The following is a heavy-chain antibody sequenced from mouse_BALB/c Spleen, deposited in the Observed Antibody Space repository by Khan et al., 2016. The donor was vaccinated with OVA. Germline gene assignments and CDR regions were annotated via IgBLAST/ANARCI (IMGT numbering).Heavy chain of an antibody. CDR2: INTHSGVP. CDR3: ARGGAAYYRTDGGAMEY. D-gene: IGHD2-12*01. J-gene: IGHJ4*01. V-gene: IGHV9-4*02. Sequence: QIQLVQSGPELKKPGETVRISCKASGYTFTAAGIQWVQKMPGKGLKWIGWINTHSGVPKYAEDFKGRFAFSLEIYVSPAYLHITNLKNEYTATYFCARGGAAYYRTDGGAMEYWGQGTSVTVSS. CDR1: GYTFTAAG.